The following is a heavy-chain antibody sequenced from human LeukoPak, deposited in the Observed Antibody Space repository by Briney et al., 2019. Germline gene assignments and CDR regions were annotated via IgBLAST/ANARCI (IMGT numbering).Heavy chain of an antibody. CDR2: ITDAVGST. V-gene: IGHV3-23*01. Sequence: GGSLRLSCAASGFTFSSSSISWVRQAPGKGLEWVSAITDAVGSTHHADSVKGRFTISSDNSKNTLYLQMNSLRAEDTALYYCVKASSSSPQYNWFDAWGQGTLVTVSS. D-gene: IGHD6-6*01. J-gene: IGHJ5*02. CDR1: GFTFSSSS. CDR3: VKASSSSPQYNWFDA.